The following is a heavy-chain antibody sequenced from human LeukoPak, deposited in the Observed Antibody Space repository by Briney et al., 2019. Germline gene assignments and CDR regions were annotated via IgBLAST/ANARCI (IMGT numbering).Heavy chain of an antibody. CDR2: IWYDGSNK. Sequence: LTSETLSLTCAVSGGSISSSNWWSWVRQPPGKGLEWVAVIWYDGSNKYYADSVKGRFTISRDNSKNTLYLQMNSLRAEDTAVYYCARDRERGDWYSYYFDYWGQGTLVTVSS. CDR3: ARDRERGDWYSYYFDY. D-gene: IGHD2-21*02. CDR1: GGSISSSNW. J-gene: IGHJ4*02. V-gene: IGHV3-33*08.